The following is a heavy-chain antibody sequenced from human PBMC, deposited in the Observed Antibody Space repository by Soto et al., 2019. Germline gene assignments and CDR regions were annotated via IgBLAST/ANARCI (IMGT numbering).Heavy chain of an antibody. CDR2: IYYSGST. CDR1: GGSISSGDYY. Sequence: SETLSLTCTVSGGSISSGDYYWSWIRQPPGKGLEWIGYIYYSGSTYYNPSLKSRVTISVDTSKNQFSLKLSSVTAADTAVYYCARANYDFWSGYSYYFDYWGQGTLVTVSS. J-gene: IGHJ4*02. D-gene: IGHD3-3*01. V-gene: IGHV4-30-4*01. CDR3: ARANYDFWSGYSYYFDY.